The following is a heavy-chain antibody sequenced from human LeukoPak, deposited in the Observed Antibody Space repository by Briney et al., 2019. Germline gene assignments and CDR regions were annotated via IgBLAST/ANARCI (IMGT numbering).Heavy chain of an antibody. CDR1: GFTFSDYY. J-gene: IGHJ4*02. D-gene: IGHD3-10*01. V-gene: IGHV3-11*01. CDR2: ISSSCSTI. CDR3: ARDPGYYGSGTYCTLDY. Sequence: GGSLRLSCAASGFTFSDYYIIWIRHPPAKGLELVSYISSSCSTIYYASSVKGRFTISRDNAKNSLYLQMNSLRAEDTAVYYCARDPGYYGSGTYCTLDYGGQGTLVTVSS.